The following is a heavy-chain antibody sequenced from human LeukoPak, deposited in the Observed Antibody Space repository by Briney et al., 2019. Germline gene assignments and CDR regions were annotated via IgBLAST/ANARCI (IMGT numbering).Heavy chain of an antibody. CDR1: GFTFSSYW. V-gene: IGHV3-7*01. Sequence: GGSLRLSCAASGFTFSSYWMSWVRQAPGEGLEWVANIKQDGSEKYYVDSVKGRFTISRDNAKNSLYLQMNSLRAEDTAVYYCARSSGGYYLTEYFDYWGQGTLVTVSS. D-gene: IGHD3-22*01. CDR3: ARSSGGYYLTEYFDY. J-gene: IGHJ4*02. CDR2: IKQDGSEK.